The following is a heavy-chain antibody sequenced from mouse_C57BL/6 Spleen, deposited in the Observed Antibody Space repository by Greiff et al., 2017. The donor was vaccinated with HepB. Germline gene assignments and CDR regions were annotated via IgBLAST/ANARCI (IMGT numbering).Heavy chain of an antibody. Sequence: VKLQESGAELVKPGASVKLSCKASGYTFTSYWMHWVKQRPGQGLEWIGMIHPNSGSTNYNEKFKSKATLTVDKSSSTAYMQLSSLTSEDSAVYYCACYYGSSYAMDYWGQGTSVTVSS. V-gene: IGHV1-64*01. CDR3: ACYYGSSYAMDY. D-gene: IGHD1-1*01. J-gene: IGHJ4*01. CDR2: IHPNSGST. CDR1: GYTFTSYW.